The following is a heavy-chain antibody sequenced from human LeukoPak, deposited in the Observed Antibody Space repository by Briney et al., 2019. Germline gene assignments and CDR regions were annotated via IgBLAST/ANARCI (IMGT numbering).Heavy chain of an antibody. CDR1: GFTFSGYW. CDR3: ARDGEGDNVVVPAAYRLNWFDP. D-gene: IGHD2-2*01. V-gene: IGHV3-7*01. Sequence: GGSLRLSCAATGFTFSGYWMSWVRQAPGKGLEWVANIKQDGSEKYYVDSVKGRFTISRDNAKNSLYLQMNSLRAEDTAVYYCARDGEGDNVVVPAAYRLNWFDPWGQGTLVTVSS. CDR2: IKQDGSEK. J-gene: IGHJ5*02.